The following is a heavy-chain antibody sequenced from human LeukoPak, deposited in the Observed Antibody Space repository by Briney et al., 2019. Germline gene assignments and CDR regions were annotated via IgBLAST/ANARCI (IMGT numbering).Heavy chain of an antibody. CDR1: DFTFSSYG. CDR2: ISGSGVST. CDR3: AKNSAGHDY. D-gene: IGHD2/OR15-2a*01. V-gene: IGHV3-23*01. J-gene: IGHJ4*02. Sequence: GGPLRLSCAASDFTFSSYGMTWVRQAPGKGLEWVSGISGSGVSTYYADSVKGRFTISRDNSKNTLYLHMNSLRVEDTAVYYCAKNSAGHDYWGQGTLVTVSS.